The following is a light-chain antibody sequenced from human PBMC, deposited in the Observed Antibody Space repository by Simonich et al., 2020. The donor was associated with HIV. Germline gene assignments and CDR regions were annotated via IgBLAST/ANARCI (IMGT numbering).Light chain of an antibody. J-gene: IGKJ1*01. CDR3: QQYYITPRT. V-gene: IGKV4-1*01. CDR1: QSVFYSSTNKNY. Sequence: DIVMTQSPDSLAVSLGERATINCKSSQSVFYSSTNKNYLAWYQQKPGQPPTLLIYWASTRESGVPDRFSGSGSGTDFTLTISSLRAEDVAVYYCQQYYITPRTFGQGTKVEIK. CDR2: WAS.